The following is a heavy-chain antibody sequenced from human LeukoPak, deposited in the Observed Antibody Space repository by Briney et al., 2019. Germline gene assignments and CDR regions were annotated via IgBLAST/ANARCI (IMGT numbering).Heavy chain of an antibody. CDR2: ISDSGGYT. D-gene: IGHD3-9*01. Sequence: PGGSLRLSCAVSGFTFSSYAMGWVRQAPGKGLECASAISDSGGYTYYADSVKGRFTISRDNSKNTLYLQMNSLRAEDTAVYYCAKSASPLTGYYRFDYWGQGTLVTVSS. CDR3: AKSASPLTGYYRFDY. V-gene: IGHV3-23*01. CDR1: GFTFSSYA. J-gene: IGHJ4*02.